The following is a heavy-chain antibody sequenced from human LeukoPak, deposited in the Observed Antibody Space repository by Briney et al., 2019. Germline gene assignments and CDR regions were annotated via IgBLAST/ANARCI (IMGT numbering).Heavy chain of an antibody. CDR2: INAFGART. CDR1: GFTFSGYA. Sequence: PGGSLRLSCAASGFTFSGYAMSWVRQAPGKGLEWVSSINAFGARTYYADSVKGRFTISRDNSKNTLYLQMNSLRAEDTALYYCAKVALGYCSGSSCYYFDYGGQGTLVTVSS. J-gene: IGHJ4*02. CDR3: AKVALGYCSGSSCYYFDY. D-gene: IGHD2-15*01. V-gene: IGHV3-23*01.